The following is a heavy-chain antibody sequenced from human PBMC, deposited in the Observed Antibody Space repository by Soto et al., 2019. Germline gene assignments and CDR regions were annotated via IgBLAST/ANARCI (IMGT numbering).Heavy chain of an antibody. CDR3: AKERSAERSYLDY. Sequence: QVQLVESGGGVVQPGRSLRLSCAASGFTFSSYGMHWVRQAPGKGLEWVAVISYDGSNKYYADSVKGRFTISRDNSKNTLYLQMNSLRAEDTAVYYCAKERSAERSYLDYWGQGTLVTVSS. J-gene: IGHJ4*02. CDR1: GFTFSSYG. CDR2: ISYDGSNK. V-gene: IGHV3-30*18. D-gene: IGHD3-10*01.